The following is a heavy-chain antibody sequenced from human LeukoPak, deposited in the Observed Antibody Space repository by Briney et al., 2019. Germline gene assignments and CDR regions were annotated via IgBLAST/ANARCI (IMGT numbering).Heavy chain of an antibody. CDR3: ARIGITGTTGGNY. Sequence: GGSLTLSCALSGFTFSSYRMNWLRQAPAKGLEGVSFISSSSSTIYYPDSVKGQFTISKDNANNSLYLQMNSLRAEDTAVYCCARIGITGTTGGNYWGQGTLVTVSS. D-gene: IGHD1-7*01. J-gene: IGHJ4*02. CDR2: ISSSSSTI. V-gene: IGHV3-48*01. CDR1: GFTFSSYR.